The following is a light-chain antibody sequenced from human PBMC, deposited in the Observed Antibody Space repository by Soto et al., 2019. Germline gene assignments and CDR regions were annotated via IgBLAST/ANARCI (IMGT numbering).Light chain of an antibody. CDR3: QSYDSRLSGYV. CDR1: TSNIGSGYD. J-gene: IGLJ1*01. CDR2: GNN. V-gene: IGLV1-40*01. Sequence: QSVLTQPPSVSGAPGQRVTIPCTGTTSNIGSGYDVHWYQQLPGTPPKVLIYGNNNRPSGVPGRFSASKSGTSASLAITGLQAEDEADYYCQSYDSRLSGYVFGTGTKLTVL.